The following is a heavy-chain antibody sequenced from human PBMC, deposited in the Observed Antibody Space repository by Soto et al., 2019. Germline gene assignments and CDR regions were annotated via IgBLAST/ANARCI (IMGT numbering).Heavy chain of an antibody. CDR2: VYSAGMT. CDR1: GFSFKGNY. V-gene: IGHV3-53*01. Sequence: GSLRLCCTPSGFSFKGNYMGWVRQASGKGLEWVSVVYSAGMTYYADSVKGRFTISRDFSKNTLSLEMHSLRGEDTAVYFCAGARGFNYGFDYWGQGTQVTVSS. CDR3: AGARGFNYGFDY. J-gene: IGHJ4*02. D-gene: IGHD3-10*01.